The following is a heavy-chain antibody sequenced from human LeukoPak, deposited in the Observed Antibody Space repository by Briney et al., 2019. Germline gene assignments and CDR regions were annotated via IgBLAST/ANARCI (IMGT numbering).Heavy chain of an antibody. J-gene: IGHJ4*02. V-gene: IGHV3-7*01. CDR3: ARDSSGYQ. Sequence: GGSLRLSCAASGFTFSTYWMSWVRQAPGKGLEWVANIKEDGSEKYYGDSVKGRFTISRDNAKNSLYLEMNSLRVKDTAVYYCARDSSGYQWGQGTLVTVSS. D-gene: IGHD3-22*01. CDR2: IKEDGSEK. CDR1: GFTFSTYW.